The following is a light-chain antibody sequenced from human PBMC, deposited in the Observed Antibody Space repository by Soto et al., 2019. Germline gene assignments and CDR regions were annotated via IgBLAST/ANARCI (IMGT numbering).Light chain of an antibody. CDR3: QESGSSTWP. CDR1: QSVSSNY. CDR2: GAS. V-gene: IGKV3-20*01. J-gene: IGKJ1*01. Sequence: EVVLTQSPGTLSLSPGERATLFCRASQSVSSNYFARSQQKPGQAPRLLIYGASSRATGIPDRFSGSGSGTHFTLTISIPEPEDFAVYCSQESGSSTWPFGQGTRLDIK.